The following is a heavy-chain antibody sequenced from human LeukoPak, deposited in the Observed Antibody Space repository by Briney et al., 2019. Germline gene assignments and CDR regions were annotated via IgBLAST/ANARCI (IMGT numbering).Heavy chain of an antibody. CDR3: AKETVAAPPIDY. Sequence: GGSLRLSCAASGFSFSVYEMHWVRQAPGKGLEWVSAISGSAYSTYYADSVKGRFTISRDNSKNTLYLQMNSLRAEDTAVYYCAKETVAAPPIDYWGQGTLVTVSS. D-gene: IGHD6-19*01. CDR2: ISGSAYST. V-gene: IGHV3-23*01. CDR1: GFSFSVYE. J-gene: IGHJ4*02.